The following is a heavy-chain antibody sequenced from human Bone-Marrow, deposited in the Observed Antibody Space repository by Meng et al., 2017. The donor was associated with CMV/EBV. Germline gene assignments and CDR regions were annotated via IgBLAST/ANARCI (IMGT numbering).Heavy chain of an antibody. Sequence: GGSLRLSCAASGFTVSSNYMSWVRQAPGKGLEWVSAISGSGGSTYYADSVKGRFTISRDNSKNTLYLQMNSLRAEDTAVYYCAKEYYYGSGSHDWGQGTLVTVSS. CDR3: AKEYYYGSGSHD. CDR2: ISGSGGST. D-gene: IGHD3-10*01. J-gene: IGHJ4*02. CDR1: GFTVSSNY. V-gene: IGHV3-23*01.